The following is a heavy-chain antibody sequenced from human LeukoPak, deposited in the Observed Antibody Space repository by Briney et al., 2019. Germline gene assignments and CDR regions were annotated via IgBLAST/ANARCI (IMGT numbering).Heavy chain of an antibody. Sequence: GGSLRLSCAASGFTFSSYSMNWVRQAPGKGLEWVSSISSSSSYIYYADSVRGRFTISRDNAKNSLYLQMNSLRAGDTAVYYCARDLRSKEDYWGQGTLVTVSS. V-gene: IGHV3-21*01. CDR3: ARDLRSKEDY. J-gene: IGHJ4*02. CDR2: ISSSSSYI. CDR1: GFTFSSYS. D-gene: IGHD3-10*01.